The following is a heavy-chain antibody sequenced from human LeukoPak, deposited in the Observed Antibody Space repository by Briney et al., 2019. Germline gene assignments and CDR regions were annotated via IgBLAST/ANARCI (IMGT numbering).Heavy chain of an antibody. V-gene: IGHV1-8*01. J-gene: IGHJ4*02. CDR2: MNPNSGNT. CDR1: GYTFTSYD. D-gene: IGHD1-1*01. CDR3: AAQLERRLPAPFDY. Sequence: GASVKVSCKASGYTFTSYDINWVRQATGQGLEWMGWMNPNSGNTGYAQKFQGRVTMTRNTSISTAYMELRSLRSDDTAVYYCAAQLERRLPAPFDYWGQGTLVTVSS.